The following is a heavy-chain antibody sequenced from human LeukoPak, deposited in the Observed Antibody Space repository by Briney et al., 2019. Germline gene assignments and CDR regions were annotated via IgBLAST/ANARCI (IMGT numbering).Heavy chain of an antibody. V-gene: IGHV3-30*02. Sequence: GGSLRLSCAASGFTFSSYWMSWVRQAPGKGLEWVVFIRYDGSNKYYADSVKGRFTISRDNSKNTLYLQMNSLRAEDTAVYYCANLDSSGYSVLDYWGQGTLVTVSS. D-gene: IGHD3-22*01. CDR2: IRYDGSNK. CDR1: GFTFSSYW. CDR3: ANLDSSGYSVLDY. J-gene: IGHJ4*02.